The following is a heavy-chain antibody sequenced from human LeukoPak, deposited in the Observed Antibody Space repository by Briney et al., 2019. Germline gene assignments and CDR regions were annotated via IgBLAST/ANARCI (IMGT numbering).Heavy chain of an antibody. CDR2: ISWNSGSI. Sequence: QPGRSLRLSCAASGFTFDDYAMHWVRQAPGRGLEWVSGISWNSGSIGYADSVKGRFTISRDNSKNTLYLQMNSLRAEDTAVYYCAKDMEWELPFQHWGQGTLVTVSS. V-gene: IGHV3-9*01. D-gene: IGHD1-26*01. CDR1: GFTFDDYA. CDR3: AKDMEWELPFQH. J-gene: IGHJ1*01.